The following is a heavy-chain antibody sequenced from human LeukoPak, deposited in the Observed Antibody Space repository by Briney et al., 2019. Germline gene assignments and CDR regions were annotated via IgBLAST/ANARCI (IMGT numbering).Heavy chain of an antibody. V-gene: IGHV1-69*04. CDR3: ARSGAHCSSTSCYENWFDP. Sequence: GASVKVSCKASGGTISSYAISWVRQAPGQGLEWMGRIIPILGIANYAQKFQGRVTITADKSTSTAYMELSSLRSEDTAVYYCARSGAHCSSTSCYENWFDPWGQGTLVTVSS. CDR2: IIPILGIA. D-gene: IGHD2-2*01. CDR1: GGTISSYA. J-gene: IGHJ5*02.